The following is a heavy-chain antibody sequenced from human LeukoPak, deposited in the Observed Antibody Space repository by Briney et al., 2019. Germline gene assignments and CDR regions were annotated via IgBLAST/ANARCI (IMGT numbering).Heavy chain of an antibody. CDR2: IHYSGST. Sequence: SETLSLTCTVSGGSITTYYWSWIRQPPGKGLEWIGYIHYSGSTKYNPSLKSRVTISVDTSKNQFSLKLSSVTAAATAVYYCASSIVATGNRPFDNWGQGTLVTVTS. D-gene: IGHD6-13*01. J-gene: IGHJ4*02. CDR3: ASSIVATGNRPFDN. V-gene: IGHV4-59*01. CDR1: GGSITTYY.